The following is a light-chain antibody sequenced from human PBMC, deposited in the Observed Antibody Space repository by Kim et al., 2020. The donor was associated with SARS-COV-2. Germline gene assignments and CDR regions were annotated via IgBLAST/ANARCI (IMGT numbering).Light chain of an antibody. CDR3: QQFNNWPYT. J-gene: IGKJ2*01. V-gene: IGKV3-15*01. CDR1: QSVSTK. CDR2: GAS. Sequence: IVMTQSPATLSVSPGERATLSCRASQSVSTKLAWYQQKPGQAPRLFIYGASTRATGIPARFSGSGSGTEFTLTINSLQSEDFAVYYCQQFNNWPYTFGQGTKLEI.